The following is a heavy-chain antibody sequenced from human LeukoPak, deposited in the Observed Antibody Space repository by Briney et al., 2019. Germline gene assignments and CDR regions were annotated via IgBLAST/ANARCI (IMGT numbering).Heavy chain of an antibody. J-gene: IGHJ3*02. D-gene: IGHD4-23*01. V-gene: IGHV4-59*11. CDR2: IYYSGST. CDR1: GGSISSRY. CDR3: ARETTVVTPGRSDVFDI. Sequence: SETLSLTCTVSGGSISSRYWNWIRQPPGKGLEWIGYIYYSGSTNYNPSLKSRVTISVDTSKNQFSLKLSSVTAADTAVYYCARETTVVTPGRSDVFDIWGQGTMVTVSS.